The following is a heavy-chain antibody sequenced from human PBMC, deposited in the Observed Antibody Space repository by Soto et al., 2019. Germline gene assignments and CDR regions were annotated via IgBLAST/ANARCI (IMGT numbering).Heavy chain of an antibody. V-gene: IGHV4-38-2*01. CDR2: IYHGRST. CDR3: ARAIVVTIGGMDV. J-gene: IGHJ6*02. D-gene: IGHD5-12*01. CDR1: GYSISSGYY. Sequence: SETLSLTCAVSGYSISSGYYWGWLRQPPGKGLEWIGSIYHGRSTYYNPSLNSRVTLSIDMTNNHVSLRLNSVTAADTAVYYCARAIVVTIGGMDVWGQGTTVTVSS.